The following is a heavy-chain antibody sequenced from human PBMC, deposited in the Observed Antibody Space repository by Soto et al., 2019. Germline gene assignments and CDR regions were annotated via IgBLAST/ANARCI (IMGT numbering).Heavy chain of an antibody. CDR3: ARDLSYGYSSSNWFDP. J-gene: IGHJ5*02. CDR1: GGSISSYY. CDR2: IYYSGST. V-gene: IGHV4-59*01. Sequence: SETLSLTCTVSGGSISSYYWSWIRQPPGKGLEWIGYIYYSGSTNYNPSLKSRVTISVDTSKNQFSLKLSSVTAADTAVYYCARDLSYGYSSSNWFDPWGQGTLVTVS. D-gene: IGHD6-6*01.